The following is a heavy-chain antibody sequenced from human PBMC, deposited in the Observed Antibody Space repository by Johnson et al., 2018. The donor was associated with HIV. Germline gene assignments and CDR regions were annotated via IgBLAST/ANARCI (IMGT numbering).Heavy chain of an antibody. CDR1: GFTFSSYG. CDR3: AKDPMVATPANAFDI. J-gene: IGHJ3*02. Sequence: QMQLVESGGGVVQPGRSLRLSCAASGFTFSSYGMHWVRQAPGKGLEWVAVIWYDGSNKYYADSVKGRFTISRDNSKNTLYLQMNSLRAEDTAVYYFAKDPMVATPANAFDIWGQGTMVTVSS. CDR2: IWYDGSNK. V-gene: IGHV3-33*06. D-gene: IGHD5-12*01.